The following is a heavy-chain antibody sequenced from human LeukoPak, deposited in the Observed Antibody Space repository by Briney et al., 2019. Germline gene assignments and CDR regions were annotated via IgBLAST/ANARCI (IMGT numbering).Heavy chain of an antibody. CDR1: GFTFSSYG. Sequence: QPGRSLRLSCAASGFTFSSYGMHWVRQAPGKGLEWVAVIWYDGSNKYYADSVKGRFTISRDNSKNTLYLQRNSLRAEDTAVYYCAKAWSGYSSRSPTGYWGQGTLVTVSS. D-gene: IGHD6-13*01. J-gene: IGHJ4*02. V-gene: IGHV3-33*06. CDR2: IWYDGSNK. CDR3: AKAWSGYSSRSPTGY.